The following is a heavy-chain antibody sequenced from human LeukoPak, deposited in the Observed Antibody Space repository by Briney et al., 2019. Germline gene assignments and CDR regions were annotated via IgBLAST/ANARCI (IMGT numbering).Heavy chain of an antibody. CDR3: ARAALVGATIFYY. J-gene: IGHJ4*02. V-gene: IGHV1-3*01. D-gene: IGHD1-26*01. Sequence: KFQGRVTITRDTSASTAYMELSSLRSEDTAVYYCARAALVGATIFYYWGQGTLVPVSS.